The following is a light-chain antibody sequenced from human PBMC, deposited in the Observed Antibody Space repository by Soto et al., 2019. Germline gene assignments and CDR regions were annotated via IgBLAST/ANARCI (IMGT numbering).Light chain of an antibody. CDR2: DVS. CDR1: SSDVGGYNY. Sequence: QSALTQPASVSRSPGPSITISCTGTSSDVGGYNYVSWYQQHPGKAPKLMIYDVSHRPSGVSNRFSGSKSANTASLTISGLQAEDEADYYCSSYTGSSTYVVFGGGTPLTVL. V-gene: IGLV2-14*01. CDR3: SSYTGSSTYVV. J-gene: IGLJ2*01.